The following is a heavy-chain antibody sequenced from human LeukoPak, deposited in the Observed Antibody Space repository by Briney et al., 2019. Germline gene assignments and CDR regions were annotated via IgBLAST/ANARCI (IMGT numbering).Heavy chain of an antibody. V-gene: IGHV1-69*04. D-gene: IGHD1-7*01. CDR1: GGTFSSYA. J-gene: IGHJ4*02. CDR2: IIPILGIA. Sequence: GASVKVSCKASGGTFSSYAISWVRQAPGQGLEWMGRIIPILGIANYAQKFQGRVTITADESTSTAYMELSSLRSEDTAVYYCARIGTGTTFEDYWGQGTLDTVSS. CDR3: ARIGTGTTFEDY.